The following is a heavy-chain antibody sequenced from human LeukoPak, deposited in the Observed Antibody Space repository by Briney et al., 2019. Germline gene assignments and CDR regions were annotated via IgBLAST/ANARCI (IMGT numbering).Heavy chain of an antibody. CDR1: GFNFDNFA. J-gene: IGHJ6*02. Sequence: GGSLRLSCVVSGFNFDNFAMHWVRQPLGKGLEWVAVISHDGRTKYYADSMKGRITISRDNSKNTLYLQMNSLRAEDTAVYYCARDNVADYGDYAVDGELSYYYYYGMDVWGQGTTVTVSS. D-gene: IGHD4-17*01. CDR2: ISHDGRTK. V-gene: IGHV3-30*14. CDR3: ARDNVADYGDYAVDGELSYYYYYGMDV.